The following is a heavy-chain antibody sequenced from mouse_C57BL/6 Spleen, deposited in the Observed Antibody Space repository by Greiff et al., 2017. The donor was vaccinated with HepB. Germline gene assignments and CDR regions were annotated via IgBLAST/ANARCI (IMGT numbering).Heavy chain of an antibody. CDR2: INPNNGGT. V-gene: IGHV1-26*01. CDR3: ARLNPYGSSHYFDY. CDR1: GYTFTDYY. D-gene: IGHD1-1*01. Sequence: VQLKQSGPELVKPGASVKISCKASGYTFTDYYMNWVKQSHGKSLEWIGDINPNNGGTSYNQKFKGKATLTVDKSSSTAYMELRSLTSEDSAVYYCARLNPYGSSHYFDYWGQGTTLTVSS. J-gene: IGHJ2*01.